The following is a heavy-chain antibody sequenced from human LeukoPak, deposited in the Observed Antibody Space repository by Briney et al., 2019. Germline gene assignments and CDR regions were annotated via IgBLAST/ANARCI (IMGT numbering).Heavy chain of an antibody. J-gene: IGHJ4*02. V-gene: IGHV3-30*18. Sequence: GGSLRLSCAASGFTFSSYGMHWVRQAPGEGLEWVSVISYDGSNKYYADSVKDRFTISRDNSKTTLYLQMNSLRAEDTAVYYCAKDHRDSSGCTRTGDFDNCGQSTLVT. CDR3: AKDHRDSSGCTRTGDFDN. CDR1: GFTFSSYG. D-gene: IGHD6-19*01. CDR2: ISYDGSNK.